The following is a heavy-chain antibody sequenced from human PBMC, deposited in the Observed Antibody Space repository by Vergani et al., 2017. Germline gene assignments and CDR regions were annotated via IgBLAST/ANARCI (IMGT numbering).Heavy chain of an antibody. J-gene: IGHJ4*02. Sequence: EVQLVQSGAEVKKPGESLKISCKGSGYNFANYWIGLVRQMPGKGLEWMGIIYPGDSDTKYSPSFQGQVTISADKSISSAYLQWSSLKASDAAMYYCARWDQLLEFDYWGQGTLVTVSS. D-gene: IGHD2-2*01. CDR3: ARWDQLLEFDY. CDR2: IYPGDSDT. CDR1: GYNFANYW. V-gene: IGHV5-51*01.